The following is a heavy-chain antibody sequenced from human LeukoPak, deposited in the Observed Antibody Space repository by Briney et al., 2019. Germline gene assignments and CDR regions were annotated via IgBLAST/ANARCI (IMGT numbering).Heavy chain of an antibody. V-gene: IGHV1-46*01. CDR3: AGTPYGDWFDP. CDR1: GYTFTSYY. CDR2: INPSGGST. Sequence: ASVKVSCKASGYTFTSYYMHWVRQAPGQGLEWMGTINPSGGSTSYVHKFQGRVTMTRDMSTSTVYMELSSLRSEDTAVYYCAGTPYGDWFDPWGQGTLVTVSS. D-gene: IGHD1-14*01. J-gene: IGHJ5*02.